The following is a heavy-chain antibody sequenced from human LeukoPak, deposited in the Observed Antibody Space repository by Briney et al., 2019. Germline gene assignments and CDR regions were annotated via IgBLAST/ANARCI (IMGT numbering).Heavy chain of an antibody. J-gene: IGHJ3*02. V-gene: IGHV4-30-4*08. Sequence: SETLSLTCSVSGGSISSGPYFWSWIRQSPGQGLEWIGYIFYSGSTYYNPSLKSRVTISVDTSKNQFSLKLSSVTAADTAVYYCARGSRTFGVVVVVATAGDAFDIWGQGTMVTVSS. CDR1: GGSISSGPYF. CDR2: IFYSGST. D-gene: IGHD2-15*01. CDR3: ARGSRTFGVVVVVATAGDAFDI.